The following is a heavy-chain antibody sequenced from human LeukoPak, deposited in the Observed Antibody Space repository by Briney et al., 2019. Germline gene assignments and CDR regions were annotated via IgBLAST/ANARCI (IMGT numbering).Heavy chain of an antibody. CDR1: GGSISSGGYY. V-gene: IGHV4-30-2*01. D-gene: IGHD3-9*01. CDR3: ARDSKNYDILTGYSAYYFDY. J-gene: IGHJ4*02. CDR2: IYHSGST. Sequence: SETLSLTCTVSGGSISSGGYYWSWIRQPPGKGLEWIGYIYHSGSTYYNPSLKSRVTISVDTSKNQFSLKLSSVTAADTAVYYCARDSKNYDILTGYSAYYFDYWGQGTLVTVSS.